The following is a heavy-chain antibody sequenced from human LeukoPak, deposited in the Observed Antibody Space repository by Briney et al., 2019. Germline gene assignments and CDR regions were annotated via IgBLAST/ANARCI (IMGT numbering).Heavy chain of an antibody. D-gene: IGHD3-22*01. CDR1: GFTFSSYT. J-gene: IGHJ4*02. V-gene: IGHV3-48*01. CDR3: AKDTSGYSHDY. CDR2: IGSSSSTI. Sequence: PGGSLRLSCAASGFTFSSYTMNWVRQAPGKGLEWVSYIGSSSSTIYYADSVKGRFTISRDNAKNSLYLQMNSLRAEDTAVYYCAKDTSGYSHDYWGQGTLVTVSS.